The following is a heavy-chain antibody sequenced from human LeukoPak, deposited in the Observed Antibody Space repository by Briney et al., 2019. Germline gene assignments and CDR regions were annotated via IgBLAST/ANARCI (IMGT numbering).Heavy chain of an antibody. CDR2: IKQDGSQK. D-gene: IGHD6-13*01. CDR3: ARGGSSWTPFDY. J-gene: IGHJ4*02. CDR1: GFTFTNYW. V-gene: IGHV3-7*01. Sequence: GGSLRLSCVASGFTFTNYWMNWVRQAPGKGLEWVASIKQDGSQKSYVDSVKDRFTISRDNAKNSLSLQMDSLRGEDTAVYYCARGGSSWTPFDYWGQGTLVTVSS.